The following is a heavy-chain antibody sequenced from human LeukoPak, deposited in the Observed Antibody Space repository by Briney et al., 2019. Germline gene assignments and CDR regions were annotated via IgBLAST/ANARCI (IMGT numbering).Heavy chain of an antibody. CDR1: GGSISSGGYY. D-gene: IGHD5-18*01. J-gene: IGHJ4*02. V-gene: IGHV4-61*10. CDR3: ARLGYSYGSDELYYFDY. Sequence: SETLSLTCTVSGGSISSGGYYWSWIRQPAGKGLEWIGRIYYSGSTYYNPSLKSRVTISVDTSKNQFSLKLSSVTAADTAVYYCARLGYSYGSDELYYFDYWGQGTLVTVSS. CDR2: IYYSGST.